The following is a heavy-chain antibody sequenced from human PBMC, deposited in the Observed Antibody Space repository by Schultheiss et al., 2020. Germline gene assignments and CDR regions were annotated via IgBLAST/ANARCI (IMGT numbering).Heavy chain of an antibody. V-gene: IGHV3-21*04. CDR3: ARDWKNETFDY. Sequence: GGSLRLACAASGFTFSSYGMNWVRQAPGKGLEWVSSISSSSSYIYYADSVKGRFTISRDNAKNSLYLQMNSLRAEDTAVYYCARDWKNETFDYWGQGTLVTVSS. CDR1: GFTFSSYG. J-gene: IGHJ4*02. D-gene: IGHD1-1*01. CDR2: ISSSSSYI.